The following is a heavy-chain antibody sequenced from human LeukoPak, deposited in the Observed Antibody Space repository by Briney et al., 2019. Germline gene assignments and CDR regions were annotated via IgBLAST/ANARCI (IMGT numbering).Heavy chain of an antibody. D-gene: IGHD3-10*01. CDR1: GYTSTTYG. CDR3: ARDRSSGSYYPNWFDP. Sequence: GASVKVSCKASGYTSTTYGISWVRQAPGQGLEWMGWISTYNGNTNYAQKLQGRITMTTDTPTSTAYMELRSLRSDDTAVYYCARDRSSGSYYPNWFDPWAREPWSPSPQ. CDR2: ISTYNGNT. V-gene: IGHV1-18*01. J-gene: IGHJ5*02.